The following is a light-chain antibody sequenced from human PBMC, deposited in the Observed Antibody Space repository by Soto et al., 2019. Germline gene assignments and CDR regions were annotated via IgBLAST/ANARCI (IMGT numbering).Light chain of an antibody. CDR1: GSNIGAGYD. CDR3: QSSDSSLSGARV. Sequence: QSALTQPTSVSGAPGQRVTMSCTGSGSNIGAGYDVHWYQQVPGTAPRLLIYGNNNRPSGVPDRFSGSKSGTSASLAISGLQAEDEAVYYCQSSDSSLSGARVFGGGTKLTVL. V-gene: IGLV1-40*01. J-gene: IGLJ3*02. CDR2: GNN.